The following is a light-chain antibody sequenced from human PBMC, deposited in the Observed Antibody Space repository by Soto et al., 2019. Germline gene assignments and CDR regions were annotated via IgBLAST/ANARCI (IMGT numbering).Light chain of an antibody. V-gene: IGLV2-8*01. CDR2: EVN. Sequence: VLTQPPSASVSPGQSVAISFTGTSSDVGGYNYVSCYQQHPGKAPKLMIYEVNKRPSGVPDRFSGSKSGNTASLTVSGLQAEDEADYYCSSYAGSSNVFGTGTKVTVL. CDR1: SSDVGGYNY. J-gene: IGLJ1*01. CDR3: SSYAGSSNV.